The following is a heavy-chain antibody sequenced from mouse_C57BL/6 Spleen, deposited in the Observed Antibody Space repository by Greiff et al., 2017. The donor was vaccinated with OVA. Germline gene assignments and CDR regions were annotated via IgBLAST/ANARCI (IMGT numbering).Heavy chain of an antibody. V-gene: IGHV1-82*01. Sequence: QVQLKESGPELVKPGASVKISCKASGYAFSSSWMNWVKQRPGKGLEWIGRIYPGDGDTNYNGKFKGKATLTADKSSSTAYMQLSSLTSEDSAVYFCARSNTDYYAMDYWGQGTSVTVSS. CDR2: IYPGDGDT. CDR3: ARSNTDYYAMDY. CDR1: GYAFSSSW. D-gene: IGHD2-5*01. J-gene: IGHJ4*01.